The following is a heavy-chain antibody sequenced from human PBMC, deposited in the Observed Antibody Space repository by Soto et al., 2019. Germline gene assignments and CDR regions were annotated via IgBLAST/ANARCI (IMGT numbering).Heavy chain of an antibody. CDR3: ARAATELLHRYYYYYGMDV. CDR2: IYYSGST. V-gene: IGHV4-30-4*01. J-gene: IGHJ6*02. D-gene: IGHD3-22*01. Sequence: SETLSLTCTVSGGSISSGDYYWSWIRQRPGKGLEWIGYIYYSGSTYYNPSLKSRVTISVDTSKNQFSLKLSSVTAADTAVYYCARAATELLHRYYYYYGMDVWGQGTTVTVSS. CDR1: GGSISSGDYY.